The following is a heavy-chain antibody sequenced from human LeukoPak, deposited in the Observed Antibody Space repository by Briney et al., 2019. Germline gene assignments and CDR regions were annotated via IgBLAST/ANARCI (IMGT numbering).Heavy chain of an antibody. Sequence: GGSLRLSCVASGFTFSSYWLHWVRHAPGKGLVWISRINSDGTSKNYAGSVKGRFTISRDNAKNTLYLQMNSLRAEDTAVYYCTRGPPYSSGCPDYWGQGNLVTVSS. CDR2: INSDGTSK. D-gene: IGHD6-19*01. CDR3: TRGPPYSSGCPDY. CDR1: GFTFSSYW. V-gene: IGHV3-74*01. J-gene: IGHJ4*02.